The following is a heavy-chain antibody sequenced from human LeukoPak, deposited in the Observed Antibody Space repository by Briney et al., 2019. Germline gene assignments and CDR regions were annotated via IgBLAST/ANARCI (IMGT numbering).Heavy chain of an antibody. CDR1: GYTFTGYY. V-gene: IGHV1-2*04. D-gene: IGHD2-15*01. J-gene: IGHJ4*02. CDR3: ARADCSGGSCWFDY. CDR2: INPNSGGT. Sequence: VASVKVSCKASGYTFTGYYMHWVRQAPGQGLEWMGWINPNSGGTNYAQKFQGWVTMTRDTSISTAYMELSRLRSDDTAVYYCARADCSGGSCWFDYWGQGTLVTVSS.